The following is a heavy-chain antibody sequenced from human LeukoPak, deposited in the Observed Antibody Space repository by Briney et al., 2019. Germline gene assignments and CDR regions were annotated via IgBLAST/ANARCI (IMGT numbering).Heavy chain of an antibody. J-gene: IGHJ4*02. CDR2: INTNTGNP. CDR3: ASDCGGYSYAQLDY. V-gene: IGHV7-4-1*02. CDR1: GYTFTSYA. Sequence: GASVKVSCRASGYTFTSYAMNWVRQAPGQGLEWMGWINTNTGNPTYAQGFTGRFVFSLDTSVSTAYLQISSLKAEDTAVYYCASDCGGYSYAQLDYWGQGTLVTVSS. D-gene: IGHD5-18*01.